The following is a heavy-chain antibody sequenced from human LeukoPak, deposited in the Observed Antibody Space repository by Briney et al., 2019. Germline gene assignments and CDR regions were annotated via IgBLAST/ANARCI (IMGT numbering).Heavy chain of an antibody. J-gene: IGHJ4*02. CDR2: VSGSGGST. V-gene: IGHV3-23*01. D-gene: IGHD5-12*01. CDR1: GFTFSSYA. CDR3: AKDLDIVATITGN. Sequence: GGSLRLSCAASGFTFSSYAMSWVRQAPGKGLEWVSGVSGSGGSTYYADSVKGRFTISRDNSKNTLHLQMNSLRAEDTAVYYCAKDLDIVATITGNWGQGTLVTVSS.